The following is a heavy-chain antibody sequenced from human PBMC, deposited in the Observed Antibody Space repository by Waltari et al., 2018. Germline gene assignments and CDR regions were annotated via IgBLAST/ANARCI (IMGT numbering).Heavy chain of an antibody. CDR3: ARLYDASAYYNTYLDP. CDR2: IRGYDGDT. D-gene: IGHD3-22*01. CDR1: GYTFSNYG. V-gene: IGHV1-18*01. J-gene: IGHJ5*02. Sequence: QVQLVQSGAEVRKPGASVKVSCKASGYTFSNYGIAWVRQAPGKGLEWMGWIRGYDGDTKDEREFEGRITVTTDTSTNTAHMELRSLRSDDTAVYYCARLYDASAYYNTYLDPWGQGALVTVSS.